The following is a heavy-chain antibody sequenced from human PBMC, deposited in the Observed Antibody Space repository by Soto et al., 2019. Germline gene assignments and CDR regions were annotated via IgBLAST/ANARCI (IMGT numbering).Heavy chain of an antibody. CDR3: ARGEWDSSGSDY. V-gene: IGHV4-31*03. D-gene: IGHD3-22*01. Sequence: QVQLQESGPGLVKPSQTLSLTCTVSGGSISSGGYYCSWIRQHPGKGLEWIGYIYYSGSTYYNPSLQSRVTISVDTSKNQFSLKLSSVTAADTAVYYCARGEWDSSGSDYWGQGTLVTVSS. J-gene: IGHJ4*02. CDR1: GGSISSGGYY. CDR2: IYYSGST.